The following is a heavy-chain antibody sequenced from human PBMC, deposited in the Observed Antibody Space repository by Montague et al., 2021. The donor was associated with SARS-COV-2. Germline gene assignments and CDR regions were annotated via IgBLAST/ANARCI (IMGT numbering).Heavy chain of an antibody. CDR3: ARSNLHDYADY. CDR2: INPDGDAT. Sequence: SLRLSCAASGFTFSTYWMYWIRQVPGKGLAWVSRINPDGDATTYADSVKGRFTISRDNSKNILYLQMNSLRGEDTAVYYCARSNLHDYADYWDRGNLVTVPS. D-gene: IGHD4/OR15-4a*01. J-gene: IGHJ4*02. CDR1: GFTFSTYW. V-gene: IGHV3-74*01.